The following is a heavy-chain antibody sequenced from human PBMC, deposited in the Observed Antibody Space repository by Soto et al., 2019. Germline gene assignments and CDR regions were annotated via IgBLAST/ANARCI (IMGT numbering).Heavy chain of an antibody. D-gene: IGHD6-19*01. CDR2: IIPIFGTA. J-gene: IGHJ6*02. CDR1: RVAFSKFI. CDR3: AKVRYSSPMGYYYGMDV. V-gene: IGHV1-69*13. Sequence: ASVKVSCKASRVAFSKFIVTWVRQAPGLGLEWVGGIIPIFGTANYAQKFLGRVTITADESTSTSYMEVNNLRSEDTAVYYCAKVRYSSPMGYYYGMDVWGQGTTVTVSS.